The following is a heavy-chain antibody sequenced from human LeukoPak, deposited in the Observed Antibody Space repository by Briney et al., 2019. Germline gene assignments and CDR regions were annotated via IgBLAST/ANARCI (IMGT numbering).Heavy chain of an antibody. CDR3: ARGTYYNTY. CDR1: GFTFSSYG. J-gene: IGHJ4*02. Sequence: PGGSLRLSCAASGFTFSSYGMHWVRQAPGKGLEWVAVISYDGSNKHYADSVKGRFTISRDNSKNTLYLQMNSLRAEDTAVYYCARGTYYNTYWGQGTLVTVSS. V-gene: IGHV3-30*03. CDR2: ISYDGSNK. D-gene: IGHD3-10*01.